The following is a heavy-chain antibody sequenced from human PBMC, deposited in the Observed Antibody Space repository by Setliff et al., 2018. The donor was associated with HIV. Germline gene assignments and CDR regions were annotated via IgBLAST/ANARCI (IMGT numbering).Heavy chain of an antibody. D-gene: IGHD6-13*01. CDR1: GYTFTGYY. V-gene: IGHV1-2*02. Sequence: GASVKVSCKASGYTFTGYYMHWVRQAPGQGLEWMGWINPNSGGTNYARKFQGRVTMTRDTSISTAYMELSRLRSDDTAVYYCARSSGAAEADYWGQGTLVTVSS. J-gene: IGHJ4*02. CDR3: ARSSGAAEADY. CDR2: INPNSGGT.